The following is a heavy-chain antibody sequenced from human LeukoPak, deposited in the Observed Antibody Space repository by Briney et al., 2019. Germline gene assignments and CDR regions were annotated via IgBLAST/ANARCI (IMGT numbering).Heavy chain of an antibody. CDR1: GGSISSYY. V-gene: IGHV4-59*08. CDR3: ARHGGPYCGGDCYLDY. J-gene: IGHJ4*02. Sequence: KPSETLSLTCTVSGGSISSYYSSWIRQPPGKGLEWIGYIYYSGSTNYNPSLKSRVTISVDTSKNQFSLKLSSVTAADTAVYYCARHGGPYCGGDCYLDYWGQGTLVTVSS. D-gene: IGHD2-21*02. CDR2: IYYSGST.